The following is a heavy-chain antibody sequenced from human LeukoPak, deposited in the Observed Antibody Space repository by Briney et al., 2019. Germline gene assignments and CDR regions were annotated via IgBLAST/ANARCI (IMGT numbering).Heavy chain of an antibody. V-gene: IGHV3-74*01. J-gene: IGHJ2*01. CDR2: INSDGSST. CDR1: AFTFSGYC. Sequence: GGSLRLSCAASAFTFSGYCMHWVRQAPGKGLVWVSRINSDGSSTSYADSVKGRFTISRDNAKNTLYLQMNSLRAEDTAMYYCARGSDCSGGSCYSYWYFDLWGRGTLVTVSS. CDR3: ARGSDCSGGSCYSYWYFDL. D-gene: IGHD2-15*01.